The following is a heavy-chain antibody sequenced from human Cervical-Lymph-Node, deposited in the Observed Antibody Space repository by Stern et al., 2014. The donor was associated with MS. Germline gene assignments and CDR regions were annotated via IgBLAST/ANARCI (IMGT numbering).Heavy chain of an antibody. V-gene: IGHV3-48*02. CDR1: GFTFNNYS. CDR2: ISSSSSTI. J-gene: IGHJ4*02. Sequence: EVHLVESGGGLVQPGGSLRLSCAASGFTFNNYSMNWVRQAPGKGLEWVSYISSSSSTIYYADSVKGRFTISRDNAKNSLYLQMNSLRDEDTAVYYCARGGRVTMLRGDYWGQGTLVTVSS. CDR3: ARGGRVTMLRGDY. D-gene: IGHD3-10*01.